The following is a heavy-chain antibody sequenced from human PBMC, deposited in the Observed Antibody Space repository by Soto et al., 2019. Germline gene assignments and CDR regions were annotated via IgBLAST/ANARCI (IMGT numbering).Heavy chain of an antibody. Sequence: PSVTQSLTCSVSGGSISTYYWSWIRQPPGKGLEWIGEINHSGSTNYNPSLKSRVTISVDTSKNQFSLKLSSVTAADTAVYYCARDRRDGYNWDYYYGMDVWGQGTTVNVSS. J-gene: IGHJ6*02. V-gene: IGHV4-34*09. CDR3: ARDRRDGYNWDYYYGMDV. CDR2: INHSGST. CDR1: GGSISTYY. D-gene: IGHD5-12*01.